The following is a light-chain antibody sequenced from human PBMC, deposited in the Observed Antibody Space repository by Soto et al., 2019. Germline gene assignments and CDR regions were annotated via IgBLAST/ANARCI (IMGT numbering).Light chain of an antibody. CDR1: QSVSTN. Sequence: ETVMTQSPATLSVSPVERATLSCRASQSVSTNLAWYQHKPGQAPRLLIYQTSIRAAGIPARFSASGTGTDFTLTISDVQPEDFAVYYCHQRQSWPRTFGQGTKVDIK. J-gene: IGKJ1*01. CDR3: HQRQSWPRT. CDR2: QTS. V-gene: IGKV3D-15*03.